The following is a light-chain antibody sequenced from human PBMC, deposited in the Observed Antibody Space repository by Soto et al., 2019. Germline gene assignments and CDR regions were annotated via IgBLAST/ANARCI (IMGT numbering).Light chain of an antibody. Sequence: DIQMTQSPSSLSASVGDRVTITCRASQDINDYLVWYQQKPGKVPKLLIYPASTLQSGVPSRFSGSGSGTDFTLTISSLQPEDVATYYYQKYNSAPSTFGPGTKVDI. V-gene: IGKV1-27*01. CDR2: PAS. J-gene: IGKJ3*01. CDR1: QDINDY. CDR3: QKYNSAPST.